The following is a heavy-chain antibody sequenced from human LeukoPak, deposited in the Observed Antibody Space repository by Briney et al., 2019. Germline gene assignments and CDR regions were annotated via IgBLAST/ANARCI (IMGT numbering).Heavy chain of an antibody. Sequence: PGGSLRPSCAASGFTFSSNYMSWVRQAPGKGLEGGSVIYSGGSTYYTDSVKGRFTISRDNSKNTPYLQMNSLRAEDTAVYYSARVSRMPPWDWGRGTLVTVSS. J-gene: IGHJ4*02. CDR1: GFTFSSNY. CDR3: ARVSRMPPWD. V-gene: IGHV3-53*01. CDR2: IYSGGST. D-gene: IGHD1-14*01.